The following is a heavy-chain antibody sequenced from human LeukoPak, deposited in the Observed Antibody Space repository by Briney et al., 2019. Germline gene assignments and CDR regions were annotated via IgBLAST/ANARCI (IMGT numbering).Heavy chain of an antibody. CDR3: ARGGYAGTAS. D-gene: IGHD1/OR15-1a*01. CDR1: GYTFTGYY. Sequence: ASVKVSCKASGYTFTGYYMHWVRQAPGQGLEWMGWINPNSGGTNYAQKFQGRVTITADESTSTAYMELSSLRSEDTAVYYCARGGYAGTASWGQGTLVTVSS. J-gene: IGHJ4*02. CDR2: INPNSGGT. V-gene: IGHV1-2*02.